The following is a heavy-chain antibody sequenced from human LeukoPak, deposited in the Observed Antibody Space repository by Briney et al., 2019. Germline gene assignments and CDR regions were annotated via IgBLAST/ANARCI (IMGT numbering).Heavy chain of an antibody. Sequence: GGSLRLSCAASGFTFSSYAMSWVRGAPGKGLEGVSAISGSGGSTYYADSVKGRFTISRDNSKNPLYLQLNSLRAEDTAVYYCAKGRCTADPGDYWGQGTLVTVSS. J-gene: IGHJ4*02. D-gene: IGHD2-8*01. CDR1: GFTFSSYA. CDR2: ISGSGGST. CDR3: AKGRCTADPGDY. V-gene: IGHV3-23*01.